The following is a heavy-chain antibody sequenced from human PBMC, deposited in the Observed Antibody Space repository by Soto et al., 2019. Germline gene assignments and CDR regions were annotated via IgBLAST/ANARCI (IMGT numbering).Heavy chain of an antibody. J-gene: IGHJ5*02. V-gene: IGHV4-4*02. D-gene: IGHD3-16*02. Sequence: SETMSLTCAVSGGSISSSNWWSWVRQPPGKGLEWIGEIYHSGSTNYNPSLKSRVTISVDKSKNQFSLKLSSVTAADTAVYYCARRTIMITFGGVIVTQNWFDPWGQGTLVTVSS. CDR2: IYHSGST. CDR1: GGSISSSNW. CDR3: ARRTIMITFGGVIVTQNWFDP.